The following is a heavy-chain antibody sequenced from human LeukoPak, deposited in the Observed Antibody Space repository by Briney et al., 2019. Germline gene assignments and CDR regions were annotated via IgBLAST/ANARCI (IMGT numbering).Heavy chain of an antibody. Sequence: SQTLSLTCTVSGGSISSGGYYWSWIRQHPGKGLEWIGYIYYSGSTYYNPSLKSRVTISVDTSKNQFSLKLSSVTAADTAVYYCARERGKIAVFDYWGQGTLVTVSS. J-gene: IGHJ4*02. V-gene: IGHV4-31*03. CDR2: IYYSGST. D-gene: IGHD6-19*01. CDR1: GGSISSGGYY. CDR3: ARERGKIAVFDY.